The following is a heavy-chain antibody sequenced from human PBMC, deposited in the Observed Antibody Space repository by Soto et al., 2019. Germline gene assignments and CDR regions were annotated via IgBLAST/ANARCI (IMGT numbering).Heavy chain of an antibody. J-gene: IGHJ6*02. V-gene: IGHV3-74*01. CDR3: AREEDWNYDGGRYYYGMGV. Sequence: EVQLVESGGGLVQPGGSLRLSCAASGFTFSSYWMHWVRQAPGKGLVWVSRINSDGSSTTYADSVKGRFTLSRDNAKNTLYLQMNSLRAEDTAVYSCAREEDWNYDGGRYYYGMGVWGQGTTVTVSS. D-gene: IGHD1-7*01. CDR2: INSDGSST. CDR1: GFTFSSYW.